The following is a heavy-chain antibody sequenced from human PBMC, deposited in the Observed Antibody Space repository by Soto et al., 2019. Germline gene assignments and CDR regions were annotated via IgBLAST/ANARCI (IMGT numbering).Heavy chain of an antibody. J-gene: IGHJ6*02. CDR1: GGTFSSYA. CDR2: IIPIFGTA. D-gene: IGHD3-22*01. CDR3: ARYYYDSSGYYSYYYGMDV. V-gene: IGHV1-69*13. Sequence: ASVKVSCKASGGTFSSYAISWVRQAPGQGLEWMGGIIPIFGTANYAHKFQGRVTITADESTSTAYMELSSLRSEDTAVYYCARYYYDSSGYYSYYYGMDVWGQGTTVTVSS.